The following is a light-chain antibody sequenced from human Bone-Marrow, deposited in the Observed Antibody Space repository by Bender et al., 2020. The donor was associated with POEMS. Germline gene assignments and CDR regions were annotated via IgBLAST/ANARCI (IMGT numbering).Light chain of an antibody. CDR3: FSYAGSYTWA. CDR1: TSDVGSYNL. J-gene: IGLJ1*01. V-gene: IGLV2-11*01. CDR2: GVN. Sequence: QSALTQPASVSGSPGQSITISCIGTTSDVGSYNLVSWYQQHPGRAPKLIIFGVNKRPSGVPDRFSGSRSGNTASLTISGLQAEDEADYYCFSYAGSYTWAFGPGTEVSVV.